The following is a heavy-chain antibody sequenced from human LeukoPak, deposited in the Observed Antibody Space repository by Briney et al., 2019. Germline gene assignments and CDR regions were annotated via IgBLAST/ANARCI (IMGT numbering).Heavy chain of an antibody. CDR1: GYTFTGYY. V-gene: IGHV1-2*02. D-gene: IGHD3-10*01. CDR2: INPNSGGT. CDR3: ARSYGSGYYYYYYMDV. Sequence: ASVKVSCKASGYTFTGYYMHWVRQAPGQGLEWMGWINPNSGGTNYAQKFQGRVTMTRDTSISTAYMELSRLRSDDTAVYYCARSYGSGYYYYYYMDVWGKGTTVTVSS. J-gene: IGHJ6*03.